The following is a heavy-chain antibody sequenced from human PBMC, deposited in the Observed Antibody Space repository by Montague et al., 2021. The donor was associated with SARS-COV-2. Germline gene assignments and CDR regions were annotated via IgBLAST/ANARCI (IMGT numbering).Heavy chain of an antibody. CDR1: GGSISSYY. Sequence: SETLSLTCTVSGGSISSYYWSWIRQPPGKGLEWIGYIYYSGSTNYNPSLKSRVTISVDTSKNQFSLKLSSVTAADTAVYYCAREGTGTNYYYHGMDVWGQGTTVTVSS. V-gene: IGHV4-59*01. CDR3: AREGTGTNYYYHGMDV. J-gene: IGHJ6*02. D-gene: IGHD1-1*01. CDR2: IYYSGST.